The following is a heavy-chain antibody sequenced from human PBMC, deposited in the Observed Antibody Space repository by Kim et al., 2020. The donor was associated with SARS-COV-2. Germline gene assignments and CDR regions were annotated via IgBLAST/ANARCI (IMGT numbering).Heavy chain of an antibody. V-gene: IGHV1-46*01. Sequence: ASVKVSCKASGYTFTSYYIHWVRQAPGQGLEWMGIINPSGGSTSYAQKFQDRLTMTRDTSTSTVYMELSSLRSEDTAVYYCARADFYYGYGCWGQGTLVTVSS. J-gene: IGHJ4*02. CDR3: ARADFYYGYGC. CDR1: GYTFTSYY. CDR2: INPSGGST. D-gene: IGHD3-10*01.